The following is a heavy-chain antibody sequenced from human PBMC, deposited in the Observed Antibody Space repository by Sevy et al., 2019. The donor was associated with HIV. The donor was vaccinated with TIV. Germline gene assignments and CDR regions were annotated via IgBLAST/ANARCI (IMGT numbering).Heavy chain of an antibody. CDR1: GGSISSSSYY. CDR3: ARQRRDGYNFFDY. Sequence: SETLSLTCTVSGGSISSSSYYWGWIRQPPGKGLEWIGSIYYSGSTYYNPSLKSRVTISVDTSKNQFSLKLSSVTTADTAVYYCARQRRDGYNFFDYWGQGTLVTVSS. J-gene: IGHJ4*02. V-gene: IGHV4-39*01. CDR2: IYYSGST. D-gene: IGHD5-12*01.